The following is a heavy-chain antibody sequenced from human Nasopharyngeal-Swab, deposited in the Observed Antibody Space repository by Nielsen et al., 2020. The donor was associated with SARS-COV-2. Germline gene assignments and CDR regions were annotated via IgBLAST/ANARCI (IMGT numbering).Heavy chain of an antibody. Sequence: VRQAPGKGLEWMGIIYPGDSDTRYSPSFQGQVTISADKSISTAYLQWSSLKASDTAMYYCARPVDTAMVTLGYWGQGTLVTVSS. CDR2: IYPGDSDT. D-gene: IGHD5-18*01. J-gene: IGHJ4*02. V-gene: IGHV5-51*01. CDR3: ARPVDTAMVTLGY.